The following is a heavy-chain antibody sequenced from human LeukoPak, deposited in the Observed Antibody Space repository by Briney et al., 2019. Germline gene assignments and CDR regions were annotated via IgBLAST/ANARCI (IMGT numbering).Heavy chain of an antibody. J-gene: IGHJ4*02. CDR2: IYSGGST. D-gene: IGHD6-6*01. CDR1: GFTVSSNY. V-gene: IGHV3-66*01. CDR3: ARESYSSSSGILFDY. Sequence: GGSLRLSCAASGFTVSSNYMSWVRQAPGKGLEWVSVIYSGGSTYYADSVKGRFTISRDNSKNTLYLQMNSLRAEDTAVYYCARESYSSSSGILFDYWGQGTLVTVSS.